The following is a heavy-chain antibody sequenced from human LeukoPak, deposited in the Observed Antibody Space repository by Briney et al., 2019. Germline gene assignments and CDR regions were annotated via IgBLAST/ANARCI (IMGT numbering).Heavy chain of an antibody. CDR1: GSSVNSDQY. J-gene: IGHJ3*02. D-gene: IGHD3-16*02. CDR3: AMLRLGELSLLATAYDI. CDR2: DHKAGSP. V-gene: IGHV4-38-2*01. Sequence: SETLSLTCDVSGSSVNSDQYWGWMRHSPGAGLEWIGSDHKAGSPYYNPSLGSRVSLSIDSTKNSFSLRLTSVTAADAAVYYCAMLRLGELSLLATAYDIWGQGTMVIVSS.